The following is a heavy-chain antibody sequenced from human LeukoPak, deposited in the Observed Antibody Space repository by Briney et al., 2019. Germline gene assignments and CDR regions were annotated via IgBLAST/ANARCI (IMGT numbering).Heavy chain of an antibody. D-gene: IGHD3-3*01. V-gene: IGHV5-51*01. J-gene: IGHJ4*02. CDR3: ARQNDFRLDY. CDR2: IYPGDSDT. CDR1: GYTFSSYW. Sequence: RGESLKISCTGSGYTFSSYWIGWVRQMPGKGLEWMGIIYPGDSDTRYSPSLQGQVTISVDTSIGTAYLQWSSLKASDTAIYYCARQNDFRLDYWGQGTLVTVSS.